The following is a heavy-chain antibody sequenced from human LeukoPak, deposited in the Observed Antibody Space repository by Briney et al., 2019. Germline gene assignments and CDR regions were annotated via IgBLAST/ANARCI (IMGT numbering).Heavy chain of an antibody. CDR3: ARDVSPQNPAPGVTISWFDP. Sequence: GGSLRLSCAASGFTFSSYSMNWVRQAPGKGLEWVSSISSSSSYIYYADSVKGRFTISRDNAKNSLYLQMNSLRAEDTAVYYCARDVSPQNPAPGVTISWFDPWGQGTLVTVSS. J-gene: IGHJ5*02. CDR2: ISSSSSYI. D-gene: IGHD2-21*02. CDR1: GFTFSSYS. V-gene: IGHV3-21*01.